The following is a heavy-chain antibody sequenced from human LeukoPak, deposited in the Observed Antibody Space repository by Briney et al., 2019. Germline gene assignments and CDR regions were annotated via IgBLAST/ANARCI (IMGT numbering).Heavy chain of an antibody. CDR3: AHPIRRGFGEFDY. D-gene: IGHD3-10*01. CDR2: ISGSGGST. Sequence: GGSLRLSCAASGFTFSSYAMSWVRQAPGKGLEWVSGISGSGGSTYYADSVKGRFTISRDNSKNSLFLQMHTLRAEDTALYYCAHPIRRGFGEFDYWGQGALVTVSS. CDR1: GFTFSSYA. J-gene: IGHJ4*02. V-gene: IGHV3-23*01.